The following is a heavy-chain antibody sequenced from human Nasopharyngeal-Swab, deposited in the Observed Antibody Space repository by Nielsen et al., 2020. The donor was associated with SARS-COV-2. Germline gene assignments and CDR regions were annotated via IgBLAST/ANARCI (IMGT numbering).Heavy chain of an antibody. V-gene: IGHV1-58*01. D-gene: IGHD6-6*01. Sequence: SVKVSCKASGFTFTSSAVQWVRQARGQRLEWIGWIVVGSTKTNYAQKFQERVTITRDMSTSTAYMELNRLRSEDTALYYCAAFISNRPGVWGQGTTVTVSS. CDR1: GFTFTSSA. J-gene: IGHJ6*02. CDR2: IVVGSTKT. CDR3: AAFISNRPGV.